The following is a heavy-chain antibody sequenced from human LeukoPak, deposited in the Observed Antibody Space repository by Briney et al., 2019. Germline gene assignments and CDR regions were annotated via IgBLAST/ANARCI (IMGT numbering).Heavy chain of an antibody. J-gene: IGHJ3*02. CDR1: GGSISSGGYY. CDR3: TRRVQSLDAFDI. V-gene: IGHV4-30-2*01. Sequence: PSQTLSLTCTVSGGSISSGGYYWSWIRQPPGKGLEWIGYIYHSGSTYYNPSLKSRVTISVDSSKNQFSLKLSSVTAADTAVYYCTRRVQSLDAFDIWGQGTMVTVSS. CDR2: IYHSGST.